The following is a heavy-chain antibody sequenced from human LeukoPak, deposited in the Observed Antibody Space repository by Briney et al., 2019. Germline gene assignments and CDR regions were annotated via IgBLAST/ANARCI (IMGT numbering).Heavy chain of an antibody. CDR1: GGSFGDYY. CDR2: TSPGGGS. V-gene: IGHV4-34*01. CDR3: ARGEATSWYTAFDV. D-gene: IGHD6-13*01. J-gene: IGHJ3*01. Sequence: SETLSLTCAVFGGSFGDYYWSWIRQSPGKGLEWIGETSPGGGSKYNPSLRSRLTISIDKSKNEFSLKLSSVTAADTALYYCARGEATSWYTAFDVWGQGTMVTVPS.